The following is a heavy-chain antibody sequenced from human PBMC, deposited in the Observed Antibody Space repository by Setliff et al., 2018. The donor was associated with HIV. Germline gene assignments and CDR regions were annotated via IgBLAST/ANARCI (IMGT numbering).Heavy chain of an antibody. CDR2: IYYSGST. Sequence: SETLSLTCTVSGDSFSISSYYWGWIRQPPGKGLEWIGGIYYSGSTYYNPSLKSRVTISVDTSKNQFSLKLSSVTAADTAVYYCARHDITLVRGLVWGQGTTVTV. V-gene: IGHV4-39*01. J-gene: IGHJ6*02. D-gene: IGHD3-10*01. CDR3: ARHDITLVRGLV. CDR1: GDSFSISSYY.